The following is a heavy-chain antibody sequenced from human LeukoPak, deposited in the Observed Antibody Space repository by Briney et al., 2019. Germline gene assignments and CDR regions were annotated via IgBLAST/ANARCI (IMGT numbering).Heavy chain of an antibody. Sequence: SETLSLTCTVSGGSFSGYYWSWIRQPPGKGLEWIGEINHSGSTNYNPSLKSRVTISVDTSKNQFSLKLSSVTAADTAVYYCARGALGTPAANYFDYWGQGTLVTVSS. D-gene: IGHD2-2*01. V-gene: IGHV4-34*01. J-gene: IGHJ4*02. CDR3: ARGALGTPAANYFDY. CDR1: GGSFSGYY. CDR2: INHSGST.